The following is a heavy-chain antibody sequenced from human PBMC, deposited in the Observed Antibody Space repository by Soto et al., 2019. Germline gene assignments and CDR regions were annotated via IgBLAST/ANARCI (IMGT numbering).Heavy chain of an antibody. J-gene: IGHJ3*01. CDR3: ARGYDYVWGFYRSDAFDV. D-gene: IGHD3-16*02. CDR1: GYTFTNYA. CDR2: INAGNRNR. Sequence: QVQLVQSGAEVKKPGASVKVSCKASGYTFTNYAIHWVRQAPGQRLEWMGWINAGNRNREYSQKFQGRVVMTKDTSASIAYMELSSLTSEDTAVYYCARGYDYVWGFYRSDAFDVWGQGTVVTVSS. V-gene: IGHV1-3*01.